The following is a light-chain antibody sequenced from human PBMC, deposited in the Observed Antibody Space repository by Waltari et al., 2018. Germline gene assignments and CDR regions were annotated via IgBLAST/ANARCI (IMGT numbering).Light chain of an antibody. CDR3: QQSYTAPQVT. CDR2: AAS. Sequence: DIQITQSPSSLSASVGDRVTITCRASQNIRIYLNWYQHKPGKAPNLLIYAASSTQSGVPSRFSGSGSGTDFTLTISNLQPADFATDYCQQSYTAPQVTFGPGTKVDIK. J-gene: IGKJ3*01. V-gene: IGKV1-39*01. CDR1: QNIRIY.